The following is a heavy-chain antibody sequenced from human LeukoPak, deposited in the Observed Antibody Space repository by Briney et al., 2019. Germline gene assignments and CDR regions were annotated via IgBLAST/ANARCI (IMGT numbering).Heavy chain of an antibody. CDR1: GGSFSGYY. Sequence: SETLSLTCAVYGGSFSGYYWSWIRQPPGKGLEWIGEINHSGSTNYNPSLKSRVTISVDTSKNQFSLKLSSVTAADTAVYYCARVSRIQLWLRLRYYFDYWGQGTLVTVSS. CDR3: ARVSRIQLWLRLRYYFDY. J-gene: IGHJ4*02. V-gene: IGHV4-34*01. CDR2: INHSGST. D-gene: IGHD5-18*01.